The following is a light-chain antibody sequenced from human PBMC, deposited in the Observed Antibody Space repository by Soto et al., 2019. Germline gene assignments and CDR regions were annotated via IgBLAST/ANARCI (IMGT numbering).Light chain of an antibody. CDR3: QQYGSSPYT. CDR1: QTVSNSY. J-gene: IGKJ2*01. CDR2: DAS. Sequence: EIVLTQSPATLSLSPGERATPSCGASQTVSNSYLAWYQQKPGLAPRLLIYDASTRATGIPDRFSGGGSATGFTLTISRLEPEDFAVYFCQQYGSSPYTFGQGTKVDIK. V-gene: IGKV3D-20*01.